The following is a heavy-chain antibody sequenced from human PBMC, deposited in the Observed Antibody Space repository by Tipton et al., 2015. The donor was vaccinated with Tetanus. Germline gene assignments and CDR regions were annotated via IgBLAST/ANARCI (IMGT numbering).Heavy chain of an antibody. CDR3: ARNDLDVNGNNWFDP. D-gene: IGHD1-1*01. V-gene: IGHV1-46*01. Sequence: QLVQSGAEVKKPGASVKVSCKASGYTFTSYYMHWVRQAPGQGLEWMGIINPSGGSTSYAQKFQGRVTMIRDTSTSTVYMELSSLRSEDTAVYYCARNDLDVNGNNWFDPWGQGTLVTVSS. CDR2: INPSGGST. J-gene: IGHJ5*02. CDR1: GYTFTSYY.